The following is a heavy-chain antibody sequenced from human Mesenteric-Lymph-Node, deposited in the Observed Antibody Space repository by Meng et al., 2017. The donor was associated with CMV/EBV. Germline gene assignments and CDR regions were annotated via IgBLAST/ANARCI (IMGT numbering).Heavy chain of an antibody. D-gene: IGHD2-15*01. J-gene: IGHJ3*02. CDR2: IHYAGST. Sequence: ETLSLTCTLSGGTIIDYYWSWIRQPPGKGLEWIGYIHYAGSTNYTPSLKTRVTISVDTSKNQFSLNLSSVIAADTAVYYCARVYCRGGSCFPGTFDIWSQGTMVTVSS. V-gene: IGHV4-59*01. CDR3: ARVYCRGGSCFPGTFDI. CDR1: GGTIIDYY.